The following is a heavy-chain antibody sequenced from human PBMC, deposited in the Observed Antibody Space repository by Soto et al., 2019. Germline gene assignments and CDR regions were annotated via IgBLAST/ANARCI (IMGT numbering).Heavy chain of an antibody. CDR1: GGSISGYY. CDR3: AKYRRTDAEGYRLDF. Sequence: SETLSLTCTLSGGSISGYYWSWIRQPPGKGLEWIGYVYYSGSTKYNPSLESRVTISVDMSNNQFSLMLTSVTAADTAVYYCAKYRRTDAEGYRLDFWGQGTLVTVSS. J-gene: IGHJ4*02. D-gene: IGHD5-12*01. V-gene: IGHV4-59*01. CDR2: VYYSGST.